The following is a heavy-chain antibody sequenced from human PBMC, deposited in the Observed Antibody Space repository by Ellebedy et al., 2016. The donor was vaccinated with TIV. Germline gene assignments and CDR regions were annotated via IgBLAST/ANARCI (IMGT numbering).Heavy chain of an antibody. CDR2: LNEDGSKK. CDR1: GFTFSHDW. Sequence: GESLKISCVASGFTFSHDWMTWVRLAPGRGLEWVANLNEDGSKKYYVDSIKGRFTISRDNAKNLFYLQMDSLGAEDTAVYYCARDNLGDHLYDYWGQGTLVTVSS. V-gene: IGHV3-7*03. CDR3: ARDNLGDHLYDY. D-gene: IGHD4-17*01. J-gene: IGHJ4*02.